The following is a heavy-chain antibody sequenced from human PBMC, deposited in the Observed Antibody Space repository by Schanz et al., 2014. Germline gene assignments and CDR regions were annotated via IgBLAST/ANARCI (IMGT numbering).Heavy chain of an antibody. CDR3: AREEGWGIAAAGPKHYYYGMDV. CDR2: ISSSGSYI. V-gene: IGHV3-21*01. J-gene: IGHJ6*02. D-gene: IGHD6-13*01. Sequence: EVHLVESGGGLVKRGGSLRLSCAASGFTISSYSMNWVRQAPGKGLEWVSSISSSGSYIYYADSVKGRFTISRDNAKNSLYLQMNSLRADDTAVYFCAREEGWGIAAAGPKHYYYGMDVWGRGTLVTVSS. CDR1: GFTISSYS.